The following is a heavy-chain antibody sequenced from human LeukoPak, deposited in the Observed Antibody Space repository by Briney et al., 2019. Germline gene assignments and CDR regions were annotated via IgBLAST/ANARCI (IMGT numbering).Heavy chain of an antibody. D-gene: IGHD4-11*01. CDR1: GGSISSYY. CDR2: IYYSGST. Sequence: KTSETLSLTCTVSGGSISSYYWSWIRQPPGKGLEWIGYIYYSGSTNYNPSLKSRVTISVDTSKNQFSLKLSSVTAADTAVYHCARTTEGGYSNGYFYYYYMDVWGKGTTVTISS. CDR3: ARTTEGGYSNGYFYYYYMDV. V-gene: IGHV4-59*01. J-gene: IGHJ6*03.